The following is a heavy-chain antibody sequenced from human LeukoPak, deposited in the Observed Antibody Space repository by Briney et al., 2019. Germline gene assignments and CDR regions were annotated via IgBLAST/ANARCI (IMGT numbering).Heavy chain of an antibody. J-gene: IGHJ4*02. CDR1: GFTFSSYS. CDR2: ISSSSSYI. D-gene: IGHD3-10*01. Sequence: GGSLRLSCAASGFTFSSYSMNWVRQAPGKGLEWVSSISSSSSYIYYADSVKGRFTISSDNAKNSLYLQMNSLRAEDTAVYYCARDPSGGQGDYWGQGTLVTVSS. CDR3: ARDPSGGQGDY. V-gene: IGHV3-21*01.